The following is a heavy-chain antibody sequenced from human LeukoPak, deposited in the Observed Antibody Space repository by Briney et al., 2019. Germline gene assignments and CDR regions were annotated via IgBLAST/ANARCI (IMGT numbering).Heavy chain of an antibody. D-gene: IGHD3-10*01. CDR2: INPDSGGT. V-gene: IGHV1-2*02. CDR3: ARVGYYYGSGSYRAWDY. Sequence: ASVKVSCKASGYIFTGYYIHWVRQAPGQGLEWMGWINPDSGGTNYAQKFQGRVTLTRDTSISTAYMELSRLRSDDTAVYYCARVGYYYGSGSYRAWDYRGQGTLVTVSS. J-gene: IGHJ4*02. CDR1: GYIFTGYY.